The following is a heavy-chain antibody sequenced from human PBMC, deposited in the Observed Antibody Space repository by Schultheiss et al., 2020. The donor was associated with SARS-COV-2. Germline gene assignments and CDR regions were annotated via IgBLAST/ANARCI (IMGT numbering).Heavy chain of an antibody. D-gene: IGHD2-2*02. V-gene: IGHV3-7*02. CDR2: IKQDGSEK. CDR1: GFTFSSYA. CDR3: ARGGCSSTSCYTRE. J-gene: IGHJ4*02. Sequence: GGSLRLSCAASGFTFSSYAMSWVRQAPGKGLEWVANIKQDGSEKYYVDSVKGRFTISRDNAKNSLYLQMNSLRAEDTAVYYCARGGCSSTSCYTREWGQGTLVTVSS.